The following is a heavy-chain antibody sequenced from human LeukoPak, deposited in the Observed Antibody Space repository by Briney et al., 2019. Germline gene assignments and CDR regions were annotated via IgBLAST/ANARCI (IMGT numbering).Heavy chain of an antibody. CDR3: TTVEYAAFDI. V-gene: IGHV3-15*01. Sequence: KAGGSLRLSCAASGFTFSNAWMSWVRQAQGKGLEWVGLIKSKTHGGTTDYAAPVKGRFTISRDDSRNTLYLQMNSLKTEDTAIYYCTTVEYAAFDIWGQGTMVTVSS. CDR1: GFTFSNAW. J-gene: IGHJ3*02. CDR2: IKSKTHGGTT. D-gene: IGHD2/OR15-2a*01.